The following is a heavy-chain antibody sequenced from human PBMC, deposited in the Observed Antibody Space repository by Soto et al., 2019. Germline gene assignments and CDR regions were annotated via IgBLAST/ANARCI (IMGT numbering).Heavy chain of an antibody. CDR1: GGSISSYY. V-gene: IGHV4-59*01. Sequence: SETLSLTCTVSGGSISSYYWSWIRQPPGKGLEWIGYIYYSGSTNYNPSLKSRVTISVDTSKNQFSLKLSSVTAADTAVYYCARASLWFGEFDYWGQGTLVTVSS. CDR2: IYYSGST. D-gene: IGHD3-10*01. CDR3: ARASLWFGEFDY. J-gene: IGHJ4*02.